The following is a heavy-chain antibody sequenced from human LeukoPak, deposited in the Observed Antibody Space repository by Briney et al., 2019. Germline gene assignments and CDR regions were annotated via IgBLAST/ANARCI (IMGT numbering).Heavy chain of an antibody. CDR1: GGSISSSSYY. J-gene: IGHJ4*02. D-gene: IGHD6-19*01. V-gene: IGHV4-39*01. Sequence: SETLSLTCTVSGGSISSSSYYWGWIRQPPGKGLEWIGSIYYSGSTYYNPSLKSRVTISVDTSKNQFSLKLGSVTAADTAVYYCARRRGSGCDYWGQGTLVTVSS. CDR2: IYYSGST. CDR3: ARRRGSGCDY.